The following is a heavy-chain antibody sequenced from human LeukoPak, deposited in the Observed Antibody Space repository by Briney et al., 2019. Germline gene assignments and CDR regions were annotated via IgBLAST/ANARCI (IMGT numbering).Heavy chain of an antibody. J-gene: IGHJ4*02. CDR2: INHSGST. V-gene: IGHV4-34*01. CDR1: GGSFGAYY. Sequence: SETLSLTCAVYGGSFGAYYWSWIRQPPGKGLEWIGEINHSGSTNYNPPLKSRVTISVDTSKNQFSLKLSSVTAADTAVYYCASNLWFGESNWGQGTLVTVSS. D-gene: IGHD3-10*01. CDR3: ASNLWFGESN.